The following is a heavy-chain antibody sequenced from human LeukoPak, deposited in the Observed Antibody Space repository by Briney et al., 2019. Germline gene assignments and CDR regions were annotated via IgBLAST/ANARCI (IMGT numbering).Heavy chain of an antibody. J-gene: IGHJ5*01. CDR2: IYNSVST. D-gene: IGHD5/OR15-5a*01. CDR3: ARNTSTEGWFDS. CDR1: DYSITSGDY. Sequence: SETLSLTCVVSDYSITSGDYWAWLRPPPGKGLVWIGSIYNSVSTSYNPSLKSRVTMSVDPSKNQFSLNLRSVTAADTAVYFCARNTSTEGWFDSWGRGTLVTVSS. V-gene: IGHV4-38-2*01.